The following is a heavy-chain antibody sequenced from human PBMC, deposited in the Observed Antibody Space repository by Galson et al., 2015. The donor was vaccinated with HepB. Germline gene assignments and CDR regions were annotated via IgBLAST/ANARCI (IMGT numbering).Heavy chain of an antibody. V-gene: IGHV3-21*01. CDR2: ISSSSSYI. J-gene: IGHJ4*02. Sequence: SLRLSCAASGFTFSSYSMNWVRQAPGKGLEWVSSISSSSSYIYYADSVKGRFTISGDNSKNTLYLQMNSLRTEDTAVYYCAKGGGLVPLYRFYYFDYWGQGTLVTVSS. CDR3: AKGGGLVPLYRFYYFDY. D-gene: IGHD2-2*01. CDR1: GFTFSSYS.